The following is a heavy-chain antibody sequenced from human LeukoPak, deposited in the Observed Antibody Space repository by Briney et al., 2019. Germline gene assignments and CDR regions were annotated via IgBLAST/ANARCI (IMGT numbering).Heavy chain of an antibody. D-gene: IGHD3-9*01. Sequence: SETLSLTCTVSGGSISSSSYYWGRIRQPPGKGLEWIGSIYYSGSTYYNPSLKSRVTISVDTSKNQFSLKLSSVTAADTAVYYCARLGAGLRYFDWLPNPGFDPWGQGTLVTVSS. J-gene: IGHJ5*02. CDR3: ARLGAGLRYFDWLPNPGFDP. CDR1: GGSISSSSYY. V-gene: IGHV4-39*01. CDR2: IYYSGST.